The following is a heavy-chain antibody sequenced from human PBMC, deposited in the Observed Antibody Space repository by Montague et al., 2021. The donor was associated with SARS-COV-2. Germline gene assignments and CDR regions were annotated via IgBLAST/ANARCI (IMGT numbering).Heavy chain of an antibody. CDR1: GFIVSHNY. Sequence: SLRLSCAASGFIVSHNYMSWVRQAPGKGLEWVSIIYSGGNTYYADSVKGRFTISRDNSKNTLYLQMNNLRAEDTSLYYCARDPYGMDVWGQGTTVTVSS. CDR2: IYSGGNT. CDR3: ARDPYGMDV. V-gene: IGHV3-66*01. J-gene: IGHJ6*02.